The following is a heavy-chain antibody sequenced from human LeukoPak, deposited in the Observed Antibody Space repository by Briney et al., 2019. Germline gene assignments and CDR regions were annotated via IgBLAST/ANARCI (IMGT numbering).Heavy chain of an antibody. J-gene: IGHJ6*02. CDR1: GFTFSSYG. V-gene: IGHV3-33*01. CDR3: ARDLGRFLEWLQV. D-gene: IGHD3-3*01. Sequence: GRSLRLSCAASGFTFSSYGMHWARQAPGKGLEWVAVIWYDGSNKYYADSVKGRFTIPRDNSKNTLYLQMNSLRAEDTAVYYCARDLGRFLEWLQVWGQGTTVTVSS. CDR2: IWYDGSNK.